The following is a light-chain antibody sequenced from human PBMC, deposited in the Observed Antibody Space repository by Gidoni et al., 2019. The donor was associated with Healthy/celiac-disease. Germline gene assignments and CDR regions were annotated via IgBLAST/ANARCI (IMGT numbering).Light chain of an antibody. CDR1: QSVSSN. CDR2: GAS. J-gene: IGKJ4*01. Sequence: EIVITQFPATLSVSPGERATLSCRASQSVSSNLAWYQQKPGQAPRLLIYGASTRATGIPARFSGSGSGTEFTLTISSLQSEDFAVYYCQQYNNWPPLTFGGXTKVEIK. V-gene: IGKV3-15*01. CDR3: QQYNNWPPLT.